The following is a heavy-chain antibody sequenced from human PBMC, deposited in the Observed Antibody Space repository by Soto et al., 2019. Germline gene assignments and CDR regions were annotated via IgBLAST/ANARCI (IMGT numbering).Heavy chain of an antibody. V-gene: IGHV1-46*02. Sequence: QVQLVQSGAEVKKPGASVNVSCKASGYAFNSHYIHWVRQAPGQGLEWMGIINTSGGSTSYAQRFQGRVIMTRDTSTSKVYMELSSLRSEDTAVYYCARATYYGSGSYSPRGYYFDYWGQGTLVTVSS. CDR3: ARATYYGSGSYSPRGYYFDY. D-gene: IGHD3-10*01. CDR2: INTSGGST. CDR1: GYAFNSHY. J-gene: IGHJ4*02.